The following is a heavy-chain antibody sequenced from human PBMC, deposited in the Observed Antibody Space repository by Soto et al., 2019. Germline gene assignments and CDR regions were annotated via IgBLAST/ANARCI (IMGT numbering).Heavy chain of an antibody. CDR1: GFTFXIYG. CDR3: AKDPGIAAPSADY. CDR2: IAYDGSNK. D-gene: IGHD6-13*01. J-gene: IGHJ4*02. Sequence: PGGSLRLSCGASGFTFXIYGMHLVRQAPGKGLEWVAVIAYDGSNKYYADSVKGRFTISRDNSKNTLYLQMNSLRAEDTAVYYCAKDPGIAAPSADYWGQGTLVTVSS. V-gene: IGHV3-30*18.